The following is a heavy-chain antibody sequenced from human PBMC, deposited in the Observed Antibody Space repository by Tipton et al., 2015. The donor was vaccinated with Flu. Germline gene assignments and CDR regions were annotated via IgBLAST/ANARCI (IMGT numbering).Heavy chain of an antibody. J-gene: IGHJ6*02. V-gene: IGHV1-2*02. CDR2: INPNSGGT. D-gene: IGHD3-3*01. Sequence: QLVQSGAEVKKPGASVKVSCKASGYTFTGYYMHWVRQAPGQGLEWMGWINPNSGGTNYAQKFQGRVTMTRDTSISTAYMELSRLRSDDTAVYYCARGGRIPFFGVVIMTAPNYYYYYGMDVWGQGTTVTVSS. CDR3: ARGGRIPFFGVVIMTAPNYYYYYGMDV. CDR1: GYTFTGYY.